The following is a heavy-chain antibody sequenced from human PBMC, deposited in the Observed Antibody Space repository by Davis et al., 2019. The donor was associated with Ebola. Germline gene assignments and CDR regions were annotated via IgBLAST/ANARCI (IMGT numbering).Heavy chain of an antibody. Sequence: GGSLRLSCAASGFTFSSYAMSWVRQAPGKGLEWVSAISGSGGSTYYADYLKGRFTISRDNSKNTLHLQMNSLRAEDTAVYYCARADDYGVLWGQGTLVTVSS. CDR3: ARADDYGVL. V-gene: IGHV3-23*01. D-gene: IGHD4-17*01. CDR1: GFTFSSYA. J-gene: IGHJ4*02. CDR2: ISGSGGST.